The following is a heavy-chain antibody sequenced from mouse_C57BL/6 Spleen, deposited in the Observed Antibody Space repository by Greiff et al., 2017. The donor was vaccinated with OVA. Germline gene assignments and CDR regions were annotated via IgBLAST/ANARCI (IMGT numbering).Heavy chain of an antibody. J-gene: IGHJ1*03. CDR1: GYTFTDYE. CDR2: IDPETGGT. CDR3: TREVVYYYGSSHWYFDV. D-gene: IGHD1-1*01. Sequence: QVQLQQSGAELVRPGASVTLSCKASGYTFTDYEMHWVKQTPVHGLEWIGAIDPETGGTAYNQKFKGKAILTADKSSSTAYMELRSLTSEDSAVYYCTREVVYYYGSSHWYFDVWGTGTTVTVSS. V-gene: IGHV1-15*01.